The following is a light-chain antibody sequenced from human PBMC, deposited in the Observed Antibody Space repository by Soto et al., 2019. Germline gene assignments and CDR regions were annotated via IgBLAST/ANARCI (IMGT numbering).Light chain of an antibody. CDR2: SNN. CDR3: EAWDDSLNGVV. V-gene: IGLV1-44*01. CDR1: TSNIGSNT. Sequence: QSVLTQPPSASGTPGQRVTISCSGGTSNIGSNTVNWYEHLPGTAPKLLIYSNNQRPSGVPDRFSGSKSGTSASLAISGLQSEDEADYYCEAWDDSLNGVVFGGGTKLTVL. J-gene: IGLJ2*01.